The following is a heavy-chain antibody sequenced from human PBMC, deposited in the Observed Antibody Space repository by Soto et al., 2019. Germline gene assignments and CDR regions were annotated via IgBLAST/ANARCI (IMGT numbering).Heavy chain of an antibody. J-gene: IGHJ4*02. CDR3: ARGSSRYCSGGSCQRLFDY. CDR2: IYYSGST. CDR1: GGSISSGGYY. D-gene: IGHD2-15*01. Sequence: QVQLQESGPGLVKPSQTLSLTCTVSGGSISSGGYYWSWIRQHPGKGLEWIGYIYYSGSTYYNPSLKSRVIIYVDTSKNQFSLKLSSVTAADTAVYYCARGSSRYCSGGSCQRLFDYWGQGTLVTVSS. V-gene: IGHV4-31*03.